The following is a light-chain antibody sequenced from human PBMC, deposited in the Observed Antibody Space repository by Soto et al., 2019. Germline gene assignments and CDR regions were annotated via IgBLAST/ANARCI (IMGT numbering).Light chain of an antibody. J-gene: IGKJ4*01. V-gene: IGKV3-15*01. CDR1: QSVSSS. CDR2: GAS. CDR3: QQYNNRPLT. Sequence: ETVMTQSPATLSVSPGERAILSCRASQSVSSSLAWYQQKPGQAPRLLIYGASTRATGIPARFSGSGSGTEFTLIISSLQSEDFAGYYCQQYNNRPLTFGGGTKVDI.